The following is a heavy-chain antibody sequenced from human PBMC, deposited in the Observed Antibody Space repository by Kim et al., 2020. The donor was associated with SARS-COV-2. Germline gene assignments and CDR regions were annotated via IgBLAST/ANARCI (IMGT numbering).Heavy chain of an antibody. V-gene: IGHV3-23*01. D-gene: IGHD2-21*01. CDR1: GFTFSSCA. CDR2: ISGSGDST. CDR3: ARAPIPYCRGSGSLDD. Sequence: GGSLRLSCVASGFTFSSCAMYWVRQAPGKGLEWVSAISGSGDSTYYADSVKGRFTLSRDNPKNTVYLQMNSLRADDTAVYYCARAPIPYCRGSGSLDDWGQGTLVTVSS. J-gene: IGHJ4*02.